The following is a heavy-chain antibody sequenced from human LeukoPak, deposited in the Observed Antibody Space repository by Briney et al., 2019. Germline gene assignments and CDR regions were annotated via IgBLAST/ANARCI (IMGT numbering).Heavy chain of an antibody. CDR2: IVVGSDST. Sequence: ASVKVSCKASGFTFSNSAFQWVRQARGQRLEWIGWIVVGSDSTKYAQKFQERVSITRDMSTSTVYMELSSLRSEDTAVYYCTAEIYRGHVYSYYYGMYVWGQGTTVTVFS. CDR3: TAEIYRGHVYSYYYGMYV. J-gene: IGHJ6*02. D-gene: IGHD5-12*01. V-gene: IGHV1-58*01. CDR1: GFTFSNSA.